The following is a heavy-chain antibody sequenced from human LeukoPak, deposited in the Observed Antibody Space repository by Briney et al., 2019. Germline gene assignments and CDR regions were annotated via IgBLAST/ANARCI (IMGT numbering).Heavy chain of an antibody. CDR1: GFTFSSYG. CDR3: AKGTGAYSSGWYNWFDP. D-gene: IGHD6-19*01. J-gene: IGHJ5*02. CDR2: ISYDGSNK. V-gene: IGHV3-30*18. Sequence: GGSLRLSCAAPGFTFSSYGMHWVRQAPGKGLEWVAVISYDGSNKYYADSVKGRFTISRDNSKNTLYLQMNSLRAENTAVYYCAKGTGAYSSGWYNWFDPWGQGTLVTVSS.